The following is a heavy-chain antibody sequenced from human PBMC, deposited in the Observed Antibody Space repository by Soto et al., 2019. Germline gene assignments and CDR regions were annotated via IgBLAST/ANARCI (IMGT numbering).Heavy chain of an antibody. CDR1: GYTFTNFG. J-gene: IGHJ4*02. V-gene: IGHV1-18*01. Sequence: QVQLVQSGAEVKKPGASVKVSCKASGYTFTNFGISWVRQAPGQGLEWMGWISAYNGNTNYAQNXQXXXTXXTDTSTSTAYMELRSLRSDDTAVYSCARGGTPIDSWAQGTLVTVSS. CDR2: ISAYNGNT. D-gene: IGHD3-16*01. CDR3: ARGGTPIDS.